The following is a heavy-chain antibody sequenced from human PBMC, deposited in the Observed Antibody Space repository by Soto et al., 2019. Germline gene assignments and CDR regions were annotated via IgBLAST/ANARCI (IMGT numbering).Heavy chain of an antibody. D-gene: IGHD3-16*01. CDR1: GFTFSSYA. CDR3: AKDRGDYVPPRFDP. Sequence: EVQLLESGGGLVQPGGSLRLSCVASGFTFSSYAMSWVRQAPGKGLEWVSHISGGGGRTYYADSVKGRFTISRDNSKNTLYLQMNSLRAEDTAVYYCAKDRGDYVPPRFDPWGQGTLVTVSS. J-gene: IGHJ5*02. CDR2: ISGGGGRT. V-gene: IGHV3-23*01.